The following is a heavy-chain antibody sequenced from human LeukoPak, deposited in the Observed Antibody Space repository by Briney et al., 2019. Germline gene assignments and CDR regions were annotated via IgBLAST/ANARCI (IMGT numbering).Heavy chain of an antibody. Sequence: SGGSLRLSCAASGFTFSSYAMRWVRQAPGKGLEWVSAISGSGGSTYYADSVKGRFTISRDNSKNTLYLQMNSLRAEDTAVYYCAYYDSSGHDAFDIWGQGTMVTVSS. J-gene: IGHJ3*02. CDR2: ISGSGGST. CDR1: GFTFSSYA. V-gene: IGHV3-23*01. CDR3: AYYDSSGHDAFDI. D-gene: IGHD3-22*01.